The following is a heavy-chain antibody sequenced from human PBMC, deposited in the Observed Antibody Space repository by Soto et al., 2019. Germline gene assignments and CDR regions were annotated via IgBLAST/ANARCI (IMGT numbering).Heavy chain of an antibody. V-gene: IGHV3-53*02. CDR3: AREERYNWNYRYYGMDV. D-gene: IGHD1-20*01. J-gene: IGHJ6*02. CDR1: GFTVSSNY. Sequence: EVQLVETGGGLIQPGGSLRLSCAASGFTVSSNYMSWVRQAPGKGLEWVSVIYSGGSTYYADSVKGRFTISRDNSKNTLYLQMNSLRAEDTAVYYCAREERYNWNYRYYGMDVWGQGTTVTVSS. CDR2: IYSGGST.